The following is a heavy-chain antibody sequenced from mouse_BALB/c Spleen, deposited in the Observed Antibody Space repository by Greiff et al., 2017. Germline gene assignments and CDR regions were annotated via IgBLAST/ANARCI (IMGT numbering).Heavy chain of an antibody. J-gene: IGHJ4*01. CDR1: GFTFSSYA. CDR3: ARDNRFYAMDY. Sequence: EVKLVESGGGLVKPGGSLKLSCAASGFTFSSYAMSWVRQSPEKRLEWVAEISSGGSYTYYPDTVTGRFTISRDNAKNTLYLEMSSLRSEDTAMYYCARDNRFYAMDYWGQGTSVTVSS. CDR2: ISSGGSYT. V-gene: IGHV5-9-4*01. D-gene: IGHD2-14*01.